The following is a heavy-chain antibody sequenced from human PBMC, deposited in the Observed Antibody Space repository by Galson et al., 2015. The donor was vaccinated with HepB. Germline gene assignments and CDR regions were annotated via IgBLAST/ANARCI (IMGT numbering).Heavy chain of an antibody. D-gene: IGHD6-6*01. J-gene: IGHJ3*02. CDR3: ARDHSSSSGANAFDI. CDR1: GFTFSSYG. CDR2: IWHDGSNK. Sequence: SLRLSCAASGFTFSSYGMHWVRQAPGKGLEWVAVIWHDGSNKYYADSVKGRFTISRDNSKNTLYLQMNSLRAEDTAVYYCARDHSSSSGANAFDIWGQGTMVTVSS. V-gene: IGHV3-33*01.